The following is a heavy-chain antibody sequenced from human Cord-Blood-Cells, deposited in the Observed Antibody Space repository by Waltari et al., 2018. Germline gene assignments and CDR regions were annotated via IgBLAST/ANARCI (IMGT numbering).Heavy chain of an antibody. Sequence: QVQLVQSGAEVKKPGASVKVSCKASGYTFTSYYMHWVRQAPGQGLEWMGIINPSGGSTSYAKKFQGRVTTTRDTSTSTVYMELSSLRSEDTAVYYCARGGSSSWYDNRDFDYWGQGTLVTVSS. V-gene: IGHV1-46*01. CDR3: ARGGSSSWYDNRDFDY. CDR1: GYTFTSYY. D-gene: IGHD6-13*01. J-gene: IGHJ4*02. CDR2: INPSGGST.